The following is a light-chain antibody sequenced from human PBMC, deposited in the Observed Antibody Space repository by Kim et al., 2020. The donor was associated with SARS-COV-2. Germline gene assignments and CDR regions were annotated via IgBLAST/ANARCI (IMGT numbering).Light chain of an antibody. CDR2: QAS. J-gene: IGKJ2*01. CDR1: QIVDTY. Sequence: SACVGDRVTITCRASQIVDTYLAWYQQKPGKAPNLLIYQASNLQIGVPSRFSGSGSGAEFTLTISSLQPDDFATYYCQHYIRFPYTFGQGTKLEI. V-gene: IGKV1-5*03. CDR3: QHYIRFPYT.